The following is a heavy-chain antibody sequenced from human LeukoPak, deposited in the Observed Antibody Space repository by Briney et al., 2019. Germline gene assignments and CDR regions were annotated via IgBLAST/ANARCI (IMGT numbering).Heavy chain of an antibody. V-gene: IGHV4-30-4*07. Sequence: PSQTLSLTCAVSGGSISSGGYSWGWIRQPPGKGLEWIGYIYYSGSTYYNPSLKSRVTISVDTSKNQFSLKLSSVTAADTAVYYCAATPLMITFGGVIEGFDYWGQGTLVTVSS. CDR3: AATPLMITFGGVIEGFDY. J-gene: IGHJ4*02. CDR1: GGSISSGGYS. CDR2: IYYSGST. D-gene: IGHD3-16*02.